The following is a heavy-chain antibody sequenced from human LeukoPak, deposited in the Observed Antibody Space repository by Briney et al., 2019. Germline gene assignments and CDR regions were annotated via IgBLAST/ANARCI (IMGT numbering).Heavy chain of an antibody. D-gene: IGHD2-15*01. V-gene: IGHV4-39*01. CDR1: GGSVRSGAFY. Sequence: PSETLSLTCTDSGGSVRSGAFYWGWIRQPPGKGLEWIGSVYYTGSIYHNPSLKSRVTMSVDTSKNQFTLNLSSVTAADTALYYCARIPVTVVGSATTYYFDSWGQGTLVIVSS. J-gene: IGHJ4*02. CDR2: VYYTGSI. CDR3: ARIPVTVVGSATTYYFDS.